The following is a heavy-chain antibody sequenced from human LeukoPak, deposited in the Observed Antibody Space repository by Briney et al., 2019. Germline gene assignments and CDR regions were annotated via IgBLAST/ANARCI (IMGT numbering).Heavy chain of an antibody. D-gene: IGHD1-20*01. CDR1: GGSISSYY. Sequence: SETLSLTCTVSGGSISSYYWSWIRQPAGKGLEWIGRIYTSGSTNYNPSLKSRVTMSVDTSKNQFSLKLSSVTAADTAVYYCARTQETNWNDAYNWFDPWGQGTLVTVSS. CDR3: ARTQETNWNDAYNWFDP. CDR2: IYTSGST. J-gene: IGHJ5*02. V-gene: IGHV4-4*07.